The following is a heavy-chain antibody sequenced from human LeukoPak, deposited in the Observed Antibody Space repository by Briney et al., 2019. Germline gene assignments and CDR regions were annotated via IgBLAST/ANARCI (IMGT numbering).Heavy chain of an antibody. V-gene: IGHV4-59*01. CDR2: IYYSGST. J-gene: IGHJ4*02. CDR3: ARGLISYGFWSGYFDY. Sequence: SETLSLTCTVSGGSISSYYWSWIRQPPGKGLEWIGYIYYSGSTNYNPSLKSRVTISVDTSKNRFSLKLSSVTAADTAVYYCARGLISYGFWSGYFDYWGQGTLVTVSS. CDR1: GGSISSYY. D-gene: IGHD3-3*01.